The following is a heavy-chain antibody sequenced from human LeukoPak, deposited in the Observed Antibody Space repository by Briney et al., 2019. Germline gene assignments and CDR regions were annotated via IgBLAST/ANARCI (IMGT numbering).Heavy chain of an antibody. J-gene: IGHJ4*02. D-gene: IGHD4-17*01. V-gene: IGHV3-21*01. CDR1: GFTFNTYS. CDR3: ASFMTTVSINDY. CDR2: ITSSSNYT. Sequence: GGSLRLSCAASGFTFNTYSMNWVRQAPGKGLEWVSSITSSSNYTYYADSVRGRFTISRDNAKNSLYLQMNSLRAEDTAVYYCASFMTTVSINDYWGQGTLVTVSS.